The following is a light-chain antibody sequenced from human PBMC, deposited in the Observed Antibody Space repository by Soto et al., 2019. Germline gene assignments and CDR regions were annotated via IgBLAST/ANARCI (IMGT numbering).Light chain of an antibody. J-gene: IGKJ1*01. CDR2: WAS. Sequence: DIVMTQSPDSLSVSLGERATINCKSSQSVLYSSNNKNYLAWYQQKPGQPPKLLIYWASTRESPVPDRFSGSGSGTDFTLTISSLQAEDVAVYYCQQYYSTPLTFGQGTKVQIK. V-gene: IGKV4-1*01. CDR1: QSVLYSSNNKNY. CDR3: QQYYSTPLT.